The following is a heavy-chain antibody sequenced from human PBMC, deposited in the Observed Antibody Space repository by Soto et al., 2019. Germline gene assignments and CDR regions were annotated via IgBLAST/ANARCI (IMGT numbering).Heavy chain of an antibody. J-gene: IGHJ4*02. V-gene: IGHV3-49*03. CDR1: GFTFGDYA. D-gene: IGHD4-17*01. CDR3: SYYGDFAHYFDY. CDR2: IRSKAYGGTT. Sequence: GGSLRLSCTASGFTFGDYAMSWFRQAPGKGLEWVGFIRSKAYGGTTEYAASVKGRFTISRDDSKSIAYLQMNSLKTEDTSVYYCSYYGDFAHYFDYWGQGTLVTVSS.